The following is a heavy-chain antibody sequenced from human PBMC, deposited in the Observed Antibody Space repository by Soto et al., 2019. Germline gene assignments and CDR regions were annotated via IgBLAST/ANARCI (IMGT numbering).Heavy chain of an antibody. J-gene: IGHJ4*02. CDR1: GFTFSSYA. D-gene: IGHD2-2*01. V-gene: IGHV3-23*01. CDR3: AKDYRLLVPAARGFDY. CDR2: IRGSGGST. Sequence: EVQLLESGGGLVQPGGSLRLSCAASGFTFSSYAMSWVRQAPGKGLEWVSVIRGSGGSTYYAACVKGRFTISRDNAKHTLSLQMNGLRAEDTAVYYCAKDYRLLVPAARGFDYWGQGTLVTVSS.